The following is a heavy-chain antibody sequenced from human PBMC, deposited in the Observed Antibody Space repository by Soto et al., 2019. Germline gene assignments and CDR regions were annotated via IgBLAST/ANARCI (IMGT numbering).Heavy chain of an antibody. CDR1: GYTFTSYY. CDR2: INPSGGST. V-gene: IGHV1-46*01. D-gene: IGHD3-10*01. CDR3: ARAGNYGSGSSHNWFDP. J-gene: IGHJ5*02. Sequence: ASVKVSCKASGYTFTSYYMHWVRHAPGQGLEWMGIINPSGGSTSYAQKSQGRVTMTRDTSTSTVYMELSSLRSEDTAVYYCARAGNYGSGSSHNWFDPWGQGTLVTVSS.